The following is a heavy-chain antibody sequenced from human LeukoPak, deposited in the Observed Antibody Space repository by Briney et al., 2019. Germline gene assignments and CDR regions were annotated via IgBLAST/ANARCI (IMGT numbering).Heavy chain of an antibody. CDR2: IYSGGST. CDR3: ASSYDSSQIDY. CDR1: GFTFRSYG. V-gene: IGHV3-NL1*01. D-gene: IGHD3-22*01. J-gene: IGHJ4*02. Sequence: GKSLRLSCAASGFTFRSYGMHWVRQAPGKGLEWVSVIYSGGSTYYADSVKGRFTISRDNSKNTLYLQMNSLRAEDTAVYYCASSYDSSQIDYWGQGTLVTVSS.